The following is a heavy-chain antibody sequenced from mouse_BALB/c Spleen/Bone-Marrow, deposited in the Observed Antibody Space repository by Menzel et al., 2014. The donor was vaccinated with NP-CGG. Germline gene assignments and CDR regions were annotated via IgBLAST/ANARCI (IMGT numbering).Heavy chain of an antibody. CDR1: GFDFSRYW. CDR3: ARLNYYGNLFV. V-gene: IGHV4-1*02. CDR2: INPDSSTI. D-gene: IGHD1-1*01. Sequence: EVKVEESGGGLVQPGGSLKFSCAASGFDFSRYWMSWVRQAPGKGLEWIGEINPDSSTINYTPSLKDKFIISRDNAKNTLYLQMSKVGSEDTALYYCARLNYYGNLFVWGAGTTVTVSS. J-gene: IGHJ1*01.